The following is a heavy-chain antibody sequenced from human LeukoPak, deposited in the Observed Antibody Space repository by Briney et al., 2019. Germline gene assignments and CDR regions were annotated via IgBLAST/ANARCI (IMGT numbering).Heavy chain of an antibody. J-gene: IGHJ3*02. CDR1: GFTFSSYS. D-gene: IGHD7-27*01. CDR3: ARGTGDGRHAFDI. CDR2: ISSSSSTI. V-gene: IGHV3-48*01. Sequence: PGGSLRLSCAASGFTFSSYSMNWVRQAPGKGLEWVSYISSSSSTIYYADSVKGRFTISRDNAKNSLYPQMNSLRAEDTAVYFRARGTGDGRHAFDIWGQGTMVTVSS.